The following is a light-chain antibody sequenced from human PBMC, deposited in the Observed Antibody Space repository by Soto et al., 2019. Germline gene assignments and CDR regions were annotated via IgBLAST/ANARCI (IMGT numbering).Light chain of an antibody. J-gene: IGKJ2*01. CDR2: DAS. CDR1: QSVSSY. CDR3: QRRSKWPPEYT. Sequence: EIVLTQSPATLSLSPGERATLSSRASQSVSSYLAWYQQKPGQAPRLLIYDASNRATGIPARFSGSGSGTDFTLTISSLEPEDFAVVYCQRRSKWPPEYTFGQGTKLEIK. V-gene: IGKV3-11*01.